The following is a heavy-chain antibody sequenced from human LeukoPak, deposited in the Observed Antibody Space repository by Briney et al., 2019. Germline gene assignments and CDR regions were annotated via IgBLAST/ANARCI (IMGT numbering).Heavy chain of an antibody. Sequence: PGGSLSLSCALSRFTLSTYGIHGVPAAPDGGVEWVAFIRYDGNNKLYAHSVKGRFTIHRDSPKNMLYPQLNSLRPGDTAVYHCANDRDYCDYHSTYYYDMDVWGKGTTVTVSS. D-gene: IGHD4-17*01. CDR1: RFTLSTYG. CDR2: IRYDGNNK. CDR3: ANDRDYCDYHSTYYYDMDV. V-gene: IGHV3-30*02. J-gene: IGHJ6*03.